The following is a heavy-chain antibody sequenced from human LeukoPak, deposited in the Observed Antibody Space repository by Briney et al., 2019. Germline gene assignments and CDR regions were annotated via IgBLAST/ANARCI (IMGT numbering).Heavy chain of an antibody. Sequence: GASVKVSCKASGYTFTGYYMHWVRQAPGQGLEWMGWINPNSGDTNYAQKFQGRVAMTRDTSISTAYTELSRLTSDDTAVYYCARERAEGGHAFDIWGQGTMVTVSS. CDR2: INPNSGDT. CDR3: ARERAEGGHAFDI. J-gene: IGHJ3*02. CDR1: GYTFTGYY. V-gene: IGHV1-2*02. D-gene: IGHD1-14*01.